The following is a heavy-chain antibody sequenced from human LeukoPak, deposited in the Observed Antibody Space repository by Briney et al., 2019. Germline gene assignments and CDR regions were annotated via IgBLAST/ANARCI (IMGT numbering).Heavy chain of an antibody. Sequence: ASVKVSCKAYTFTSYYMHWVRQAPGQGLEWMGIINPSGGSTSYAQKFQGRVTMTRDTSTSTVYMELSSLRSEDTAVYYCARDVRGPGGNFDYWGQGTLVTVSS. D-gene: IGHD3-10*02. CDR3: ARDVRGPGGNFDY. J-gene: IGHJ4*02. CDR2: INPSGGST. CDR1: TFTSYY. V-gene: IGHV1-46*01.